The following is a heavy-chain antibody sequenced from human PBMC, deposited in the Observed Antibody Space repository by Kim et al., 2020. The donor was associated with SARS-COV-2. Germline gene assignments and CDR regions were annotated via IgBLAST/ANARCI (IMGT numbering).Heavy chain of an antibody. Sequence: GTSMRYAESVNGRFSISRDNAKTSLSLQMTSLTPEDTAVYYCVRGPANWGQGTLVTVSS. J-gene: IGHJ4*02. CDR3: VRGPAN. V-gene: IGHV3-11*01. CDR2: GTSM.